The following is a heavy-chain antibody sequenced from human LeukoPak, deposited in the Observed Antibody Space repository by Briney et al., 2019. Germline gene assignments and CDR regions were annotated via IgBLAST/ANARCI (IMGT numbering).Heavy chain of an antibody. Sequence: PGGSLRLSCAASGFTFSSYSMIWVRQAPGKGLEWVANIKQDGSEKYYVDSVKGRFTISRDNAKNSLYLQMNSLRAEDTALYYCASGRQLGYWGQGTLVTVSS. J-gene: IGHJ4*02. CDR3: ASGRQLGY. V-gene: IGHV3-7*01. CDR1: GFTFSSYS. CDR2: IKQDGSEK. D-gene: IGHD3-16*01.